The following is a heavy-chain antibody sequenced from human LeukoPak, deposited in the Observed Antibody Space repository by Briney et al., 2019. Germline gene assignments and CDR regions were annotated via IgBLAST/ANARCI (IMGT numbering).Heavy chain of an antibody. CDR1: GYTFTSYG. D-gene: IGHD5-24*01. J-gene: IGHJ4*02. Sequence: ASVKVSCKASGYTFTSYGISWVRQAPGKGLEWMGGFDPEDGETIYAQKFQGRVTMTEDTSTDTAYMELSSLRSEDTAVYYCATDREMATATSFDYWGQGTLVTVSS. CDR2: FDPEDGET. V-gene: IGHV1-24*01. CDR3: ATDREMATATSFDY.